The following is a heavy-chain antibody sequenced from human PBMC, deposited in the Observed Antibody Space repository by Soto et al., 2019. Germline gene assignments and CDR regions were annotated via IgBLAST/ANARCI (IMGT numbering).Heavy chain of an antibody. CDR3: AKEIAVAVATPPEY. D-gene: IGHD5-12*01. CDR1: GFIHSIYA. V-gene: IGHV3-23*01. CDR2: ISGSGGET. Sequence: EVQLLQSGGGLVQPGGSLRLSCTASGFIHSIYAMAWVRQAPGKGPEWVSTISGSGGETYYADSVTGRFTISRDNSKNTVYLQMTSLRAEDTAVYYCAKEIAVAVATPPEYWGQGTLVTVSS. J-gene: IGHJ4*02.